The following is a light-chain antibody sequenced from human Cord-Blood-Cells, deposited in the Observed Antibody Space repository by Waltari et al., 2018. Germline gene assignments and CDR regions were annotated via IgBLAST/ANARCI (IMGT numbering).Light chain of an antibody. CDR3: CSYAGSSTWV. CDR1: SSDVGSYNL. J-gene: IGLJ3*02. Sequence: QSALTQPASVSGSPGQSLTISCTGTSSDVGSYNLVSWYQQHPGNAPKLMIYEGSKRPSRVLNRCSASKASSTASMTISWLQAEDEADYYCCSYAGSSTWVFGGETKLTVL. V-gene: IGLV2-23*01. CDR2: EGS.